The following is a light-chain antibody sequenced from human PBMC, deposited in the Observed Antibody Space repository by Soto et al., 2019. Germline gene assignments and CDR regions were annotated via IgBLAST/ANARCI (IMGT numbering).Light chain of an antibody. V-gene: IGLV2-8*01. J-gene: IGLJ3*02. CDR1: SSDVGGYNY. CDR2: EVT. Sequence: QSALTQPPSASGSPGQSVTISCTGTSSDVGGYNYVSWYQQYPGRAPKLKIYEVTKRPSGVPDRFSGSKSGNTASLTVSGLQAEDEADYYGSSYAASNNFYFVFGGGTKRTVL. CDR3: SSYAASNNFYFV.